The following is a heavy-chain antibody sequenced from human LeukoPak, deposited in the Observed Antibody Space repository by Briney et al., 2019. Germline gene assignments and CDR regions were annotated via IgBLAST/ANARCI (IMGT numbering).Heavy chain of an antibody. Sequence: SETLSLTCAVYGGSFSGYYWSWIRQPPGKGLEWIGEINHSGSTDYNPSLKSRVTISVDTSKNQFSLKLSSVTAADTAVYYCARIPRGYSYGSYYFDYWGQGTLVTVSS. CDR3: ARIPRGYSYGSYYFDY. V-gene: IGHV4-34*01. D-gene: IGHD5-18*01. CDR1: GGSFSGYY. CDR2: INHSGST. J-gene: IGHJ4*02.